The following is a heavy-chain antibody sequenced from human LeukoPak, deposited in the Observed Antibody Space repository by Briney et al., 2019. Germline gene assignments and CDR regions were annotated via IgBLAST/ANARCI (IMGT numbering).Heavy chain of an antibody. J-gene: IGHJ5*02. V-gene: IGHV4-34*01. CDR1: GGSFSRYY. CDR3: ARDYDVLTAYPPTQLFDP. CDR2: INHRGST. Sequence: SETLSLTCAVNGGSFSRYYWSWIRQPPGKGLEWIGEINHRGSTNYNPSLKSRVTISVDTSKNQFSLKLTSVTAADTAVYYCARDYDVLTAYPPTQLFDPWGQGTLVTVSS. D-gene: IGHD3-9*01.